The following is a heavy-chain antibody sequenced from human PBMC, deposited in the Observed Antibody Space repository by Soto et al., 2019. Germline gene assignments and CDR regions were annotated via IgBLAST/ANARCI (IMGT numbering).Heavy chain of an antibody. V-gene: IGHV1-3*01. D-gene: IGHD6-13*01. CDR3: ARDRQQLVPFDP. J-gene: IGHJ5*02. CDR2: INAGNGNT. CDR1: GYTFTSYA. Sequence: GASVKVSCKASGYTFTSYAMHWVRQAPGQRLEWMGWINAGNGNTKYSQKFQGRVTITRDTSASTAYMELSSLRSEDTAVYYCARDRQQLVPFDPWGQGTLVTVSS.